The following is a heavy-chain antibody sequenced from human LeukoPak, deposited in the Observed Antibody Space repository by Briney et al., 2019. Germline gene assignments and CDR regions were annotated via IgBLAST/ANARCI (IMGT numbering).Heavy chain of an antibody. Sequence: GGSLRLSCAASGFTFDDYGMSWVRQAPGKGLEWVSGITWNGDSPGYADSVKGRYTISRDNAKNSLYLHLNSLRAEDTALYHCARWSSIKVAATENYWGQGTLVTVSS. V-gene: IGHV3-20*01. CDR2: ITWNGDSP. J-gene: IGHJ4*02. D-gene: IGHD6-19*01. CDR1: GFTFDDYG. CDR3: ARWSSIKVAATENY.